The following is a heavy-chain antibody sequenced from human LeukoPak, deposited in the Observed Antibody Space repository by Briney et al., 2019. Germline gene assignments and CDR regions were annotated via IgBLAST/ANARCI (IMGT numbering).Heavy chain of an antibody. V-gene: IGHV4-34*01. Sequence: SETLSLTCAVYGGSFSGYYWSWIRQPPGKGLEWIGEINHSGSTNYNPSLKSRVTISVDTSKNQFSLKLSSVTAADTAVYYCASSEPHAFDIWGQGTMVTVSS. CDR2: INHSGST. J-gene: IGHJ3*02. CDR3: ASSEPHAFDI. CDR1: GGSFSGYY.